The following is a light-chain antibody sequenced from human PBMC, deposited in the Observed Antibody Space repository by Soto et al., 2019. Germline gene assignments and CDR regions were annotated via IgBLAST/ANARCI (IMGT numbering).Light chain of an antibody. CDR2: GAS. CDR1: QSVSSSY. V-gene: IGKV3-20*01. Sequence: VLTLSVGTLSLSPGERVTLSCRASQSVSSSYLAWYQQKPGQAPRLLIYGASSRATGIPDRFSGSGSGTDFTLTISILEPEDFAVYYCQQYGSSPWTFGQGTKVDIK. J-gene: IGKJ1*01. CDR3: QQYGSSPWT.